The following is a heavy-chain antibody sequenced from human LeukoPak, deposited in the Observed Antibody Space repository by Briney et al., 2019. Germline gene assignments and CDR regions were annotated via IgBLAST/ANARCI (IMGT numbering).Heavy chain of an antibody. Sequence: PSETLSLTCTVSGGSISSYYWSWIRQPPGKGLEWIGYIYTSGSTNYNPSLKSRVTISVDTSKNQFSLKLSSVTAADTAVYYCARHRTDYDSSGYYNWFDPLGQGTLVTVSS. V-gene: IGHV4-4*09. CDR1: GGSISSYY. CDR3: ARHRTDYDSSGYYNWFDP. J-gene: IGHJ5*02. CDR2: IYTSGST. D-gene: IGHD3-22*01.